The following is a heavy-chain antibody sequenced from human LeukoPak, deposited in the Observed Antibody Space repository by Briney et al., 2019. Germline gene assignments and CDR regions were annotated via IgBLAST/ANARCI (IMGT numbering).Heavy chain of an antibody. CDR3: ARQDDYSFDY. CDR1: GFTFSTFT. CDR2: ISYDGSNK. D-gene: IGHD4-11*01. Sequence: SGGSLRLSCAASGFTFSTFTMHWVRQAPGKGLEWVAVISYDGSNKNYADSVKGRFTISRDNSKNTLYLQMNSLRGEDTALYYCARQDDYSFDYWGQGTLVPVCS. J-gene: IGHJ4*02. V-gene: IGHV3-30*04.